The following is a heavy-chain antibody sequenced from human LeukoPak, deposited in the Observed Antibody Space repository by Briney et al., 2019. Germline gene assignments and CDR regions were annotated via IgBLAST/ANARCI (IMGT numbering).Heavy chain of an antibody. Sequence: ASVKVSCKASGYTFTSYAMHWVRQAPGQRLEWMGWINAGNGNTKHSQKFQGRVTITRDTSASTAYMELSSLRSEDTAVYYCARGPGEVYFDYWGQGTLVTVSS. CDR2: INAGNGNT. CDR1: GYTFTSYA. V-gene: IGHV1-3*01. CDR3: ARGPGEVYFDY. J-gene: IGHJ4*02. D-gene: IGHD7-27*01.